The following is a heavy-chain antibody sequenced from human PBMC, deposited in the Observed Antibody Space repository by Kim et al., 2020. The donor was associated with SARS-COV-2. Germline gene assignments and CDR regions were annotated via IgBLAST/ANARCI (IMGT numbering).Heavy chain of an antibody. CDR3: ARLLTGYIDY. CDR2: DT. V-gene: IGHV5-51*01. Sequence: DTRYSPSFQGQVTISADKSISTAYLQWSSLKASDTAMYYCARLLTGYIDYWGQGTLVTVSS. D-gene: IGHD3-9*01. J-gene: IGHJ4*02.